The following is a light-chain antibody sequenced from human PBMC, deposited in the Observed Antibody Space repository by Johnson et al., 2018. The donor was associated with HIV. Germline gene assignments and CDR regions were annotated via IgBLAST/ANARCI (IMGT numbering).Light chain of an antibody. CDR2: DNN. CDR1: SSNIGRNY. CDR3: GTWDSSLSAYV. V-gene: IGLV1-51*01. Sequence: QSLLTQPPSVSAAPGHKVTISCSGSSSNIGRNYVSWYQQLPGTAPKLLIFDNNKRPSGIPDRFSASKSGTSATLGITGLQTGDEAYYYCGTWDSSLSAYVFGTGTKGTVL. J-gene: IGLJ1*01.